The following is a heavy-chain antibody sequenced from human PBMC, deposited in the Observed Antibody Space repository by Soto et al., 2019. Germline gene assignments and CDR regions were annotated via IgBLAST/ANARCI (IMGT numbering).Heavy chain of an antibody. CDR2: INHSGST. J-gene: IGHJ5*02. D-gene: IGHD4-17*01. Sequence: QVQLQQWGAGLLKPSETLSLTCAVYGGSFSGYYWSWIRQPPGKGLEWIGEINHSGSTNYNPSLKSRVTISVDTSKNQFSLKLRSVTAADTAVYYCAHDYGDYGWFDPWGQGTLVTVSS. CDR3: AHDYGDYGWFDP. V-gene: IGHV4-34*01. CDR1: GGSFSGYY.